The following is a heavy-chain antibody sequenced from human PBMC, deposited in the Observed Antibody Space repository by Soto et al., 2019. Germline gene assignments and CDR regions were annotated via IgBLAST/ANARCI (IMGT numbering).Heavy chain of an antibody. D-gene: IGHD3-22*01. Sequence: GGSLRLSCAASGFTFSSYAMSWVRQAPGKGLEWVSAISGSGGSTYYADSVKGRFTISRDNSKNTLYLQMNSLRAEDTAVYYCAKGGLVIVYYYYGMDVWGQGTTVTVSS. CDR1: GFTFSSYA. CDR3: AKGGLVIVYYYYGMDV. CDR2: ISGSGGST. J-gene: IGHJ6*02. V-gene: IGHV3-23*01.